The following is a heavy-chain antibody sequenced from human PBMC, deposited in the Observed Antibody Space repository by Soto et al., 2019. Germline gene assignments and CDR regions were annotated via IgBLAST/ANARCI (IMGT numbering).Heavy chain of an antibody. D-gene: IGHD2-15*01. CDR2: IIPILGIA. J-gene: IGHJ4*02. Sequence: SVKVSCKASGGTFSSYTISWVRQAPGQGLEWMGRIIPILGIANYAQKFQGRVTITRDTSASTAYMELSSLRSEDTAVYYCARADCSGGSCYGPLFDYWGQGTLVTVSS. CDR3: ARADCSGGSCYGPLFDY. V-gene: IGHV1-69*02. CDR1: GGTFSSYT.